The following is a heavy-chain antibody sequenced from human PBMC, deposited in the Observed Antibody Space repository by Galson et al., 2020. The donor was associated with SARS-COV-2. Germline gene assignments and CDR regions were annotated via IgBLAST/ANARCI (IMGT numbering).Heavy chain of an antibody. J-gene: IGHJ5*02. V-gene: IGHV4-39*01. CDR1: GGSISSSSYY. Sequence: SETLSLTCTVSGGSISSSSYYWGWIRQPPGKGLEWIGSIYYSGHTYYNPSLKSRVTLSVDTSKNQFSLKLTSVTAADTAVYDCARTNWNYGLGYNWFDPWGQGTLVTVSS. CDR3: ARTNWNYGLGYNWFDP. D-gene: IGHD1-7*01. CDR2: IYYSGHT.